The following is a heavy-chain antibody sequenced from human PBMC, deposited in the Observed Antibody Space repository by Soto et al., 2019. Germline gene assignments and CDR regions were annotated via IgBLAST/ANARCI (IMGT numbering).Heavy chain of an antibody. V-gene: IGHV4-59*02. J-gene: IGHJ5*02. Sequence: PSETLSLACTVSGGSGSNDYWSWIRQPPGKGLEWIGYIYDSGGTYYNPSLKSRVTLSVDTSKNQFSLKLRSVTAADTAVYYCARETSGNSIWSDPRGQG. D-gene: IGHD3-10*01. CDR2: IYDSGGT. CDR1: GGSGSNDY. CDR3: ARETSGNSIWSDP.